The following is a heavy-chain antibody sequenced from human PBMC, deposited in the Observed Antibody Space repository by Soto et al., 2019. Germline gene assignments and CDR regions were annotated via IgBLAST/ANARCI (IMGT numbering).Heavy chain of an antibody. V-gene: IGHV3-23*01. D-gene: IGHD3-10*02. CDR1: GFTFSSYA. CDR3: AKDRNMYYLDY. Sequence: PGGSLRLSCAASGFTFSSYAMTWVRQAPGKGLEWVSAISSGDGDTNYADSVKGRFTISRDNSKNTLYLQMNSLRADDTAVYYCAKDRNMYYLDYWGQGTLVTVSS. CDR2: ISSGDGDT. J-gene: IGHJ4*02.